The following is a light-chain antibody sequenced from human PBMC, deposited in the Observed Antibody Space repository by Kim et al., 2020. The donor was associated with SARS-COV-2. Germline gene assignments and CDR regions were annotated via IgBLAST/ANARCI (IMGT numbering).Light chain of an antibody. CDR1: QSVSRY. J-gene: IGKJ4*01. V-gene: IGKV3-11*01. CDR3: QQRSNWLT. CDR2: DAS. Sequence: SLPPGERATLSCRASQSVSRYLAWYQQKPGQAPRLLIYDASNRATGIPARFSGSGSGTDFTLTISSLEPEDFAVYYCQQRSNWLTFGGGTKVDIK.